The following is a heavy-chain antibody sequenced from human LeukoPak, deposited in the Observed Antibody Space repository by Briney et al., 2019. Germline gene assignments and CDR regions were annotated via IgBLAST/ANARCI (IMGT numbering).Heavy chain of an antibody. D-gene: IGHD2-21*02. J-gene: IGHJ5*02. CDR2: ISSSSSYI. CDR3: ARDTGYCGGDCCPFDP. V-gene: IGHV3-21*01. Sequence: GGSLRLSCAASGFTFSSYSMNWVRQAPGKGLEWVSSISSSSSYIYYADSVKGRFTISRDNAKNSLYLQMNSLRAEDTAVHYCARDTGYCGGDCCPFDPWGQGTLVTVSS. CDR1: GFTFSSYS.